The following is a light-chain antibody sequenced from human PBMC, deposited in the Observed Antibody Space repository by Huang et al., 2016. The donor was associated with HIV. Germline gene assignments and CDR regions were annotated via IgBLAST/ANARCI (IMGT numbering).Light chain of an antibody. Sequence: EIVMTQSPATLSVSPGERATLSCRASQSVNNNLAWYQQKPGQAPRLLIHGASTRATGISARFRGSGSGTDFTLTINSLQSEDFATYWPPYTFGQGTKLEIK. CDR2: GAS. J-gene: IGKJ2*01. CDR1: QSVNNN. V-gene: IGKV3-15*01. CDR3: PYT.